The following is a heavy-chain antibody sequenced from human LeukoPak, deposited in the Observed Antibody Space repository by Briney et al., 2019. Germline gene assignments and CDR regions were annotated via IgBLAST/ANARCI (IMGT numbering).Heavy chain of an antibody. CDR3: ARAPSEIGGYYPEYFRH. CDR1: EFTFSTYW. D-gene: IGHD3-22*01. J-gene: IGHJ1*01. Sequence: TGGSVRLSCAASEFTFSTYWMHWVRQAPGKGLVWVSRIKSDGGTNYADSVKGRFTISRDNAKKTVSLQMNSLRPEDTGVYYCARAPSEIGGYYPEYFRHWGHGTLVTVSS. CDR2: IKSDGGT. V-gene: IGHV3-74*01.